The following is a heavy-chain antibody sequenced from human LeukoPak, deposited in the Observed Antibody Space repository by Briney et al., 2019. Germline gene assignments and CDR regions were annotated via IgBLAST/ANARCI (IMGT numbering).Heavy chain of an antibody. CDR1: GFTFSSYG. CDR3: ARETVEYYDSSASLDY. D-gene: IGHD3-22*01. CDR2: ISGSGGST. Sequence: GGSLRLSCAASGFTFSSYGMSWVRQAPGKGLEWVSAISGSGGSTYYADSVKGRFTISRDNSKNTLYLQMNSLRAEDTAVYYCARETVEYYDSSASLDYWGQGTLVTVSS. J-gene: IGHJ4*02. V-gene: IGHV3-23*01.